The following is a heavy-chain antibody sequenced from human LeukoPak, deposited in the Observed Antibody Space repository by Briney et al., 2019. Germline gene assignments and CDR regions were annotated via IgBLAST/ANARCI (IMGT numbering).Heavy chain of an antibody. J-gene: IGHJ4*02. Sequence: GGSLRLSCVASGFTFSSYAMSWVRQAPGKGLEWVSGISGSGGSTYYADSVKGRFTITRDNSKNTLFLQMNSLRAEDTAVYYCAKETYSSGWYPYFDYWGQGTLVTVSS. D-gene: IGHD6-19*01. V-gene: IGHV3-23*01. CDR2: ISGSGGST. CDR3: AKETYSSGWYPYFDY. CDR1: GFTFSSYA.